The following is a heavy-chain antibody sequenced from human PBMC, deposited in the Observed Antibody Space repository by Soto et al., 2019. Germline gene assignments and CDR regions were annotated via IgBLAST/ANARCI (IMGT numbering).Heavy chain of an antibody. CDR3: ALKLRTYYDMPDY. Sequence: SVKVSCKASGGTFSSYAISWVRQAPGQGLEWMGGIIPIFGTANYAQKFQGRVTITADESTSTAYMELSSLRSEDTAVYYCALKLRTYYDMPDYWGQGTLVTVSS. D-gene: IGHD3-9*01. CDR1: GGTFSSYA. J-gene: IGHJ4*02. CDR2: IIPIFGTA. V-gene: IGHV1-69*13.